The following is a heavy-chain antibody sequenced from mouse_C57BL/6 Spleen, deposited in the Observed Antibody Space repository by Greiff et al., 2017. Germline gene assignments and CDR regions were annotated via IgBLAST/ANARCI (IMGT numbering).Heavy chain of an antibody. Sequence: EVKLVESGPGLVKPSQSLSLTCSVTGYSITSGYYWNWIRQFPGNKLEWMGYISYDGSNNYNPSLKNRISITRDTSKNQFFLKLNSVTTEDTATYYCARAGTRSFDYWGQGTTLTVSS. J-gene: IGHJ2*01. CDR3: ARAGTRSFDY. D-gene: IGHD4-1*01. V-gene: IGHV3-6*01. CDR2: ISYDGSN. CDR1: GYSITSGYY.